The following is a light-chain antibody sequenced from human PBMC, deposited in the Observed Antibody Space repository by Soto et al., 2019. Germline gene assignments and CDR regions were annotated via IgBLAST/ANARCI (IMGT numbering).Light chain of an antibody. V-gene: IGKV3-15*01. CDR2: GAS. CDR3: QQYNNWPPWT. Sequence: EVVMTQSPATLSVSPGERVSLSCRASQSVSTNLAWHQQKPGQAPRLLIYGASTVAAGIPARFSGNGSGTEFTLTISSLQSEDFAVYYCQQYNNWPPWTFGQGTKVEIK. CDR1: QSVSTN. J-gene: IGKJ1*01.